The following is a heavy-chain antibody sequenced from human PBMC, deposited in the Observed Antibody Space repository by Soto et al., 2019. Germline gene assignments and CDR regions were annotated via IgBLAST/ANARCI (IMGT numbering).Heavy chain of an antibody. D-gene: IGHD3-3*01. J-gene: IGHJ3*01. CDR2: ISGSADGT. V-gene: IGHV3-23*01. CDR1: GFTFDNYA. Sequence: EVKLLESRGGLAQPGGSLRLSCVGAGFTFDNYAISWVRQAPGERLQWIAAISGSADGTDYAHSVRGRFTISRDNAKKTVHLQMDSLRVEDTAVYFCAKDTVGGYSFWSGYYSDGLDVSGQGTLVSVS. CDR3: AKDTVGGYSFWSGYYSDGLDV.